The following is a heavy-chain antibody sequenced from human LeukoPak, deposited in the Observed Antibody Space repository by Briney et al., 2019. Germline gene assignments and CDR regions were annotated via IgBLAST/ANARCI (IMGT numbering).Heavy chain of an antibody. CDR1: GFTFSSYA. CDR2: ISYDGSNK. V-gene: IGHV3-30*04. D-gene: IGHD3-16*01. Sequence: TGGSLRLSCAASGFTFSSYAMHWVRQAPGKGLEWVAVISYDGSNKYYADSVKGRFTISRDNSKNTLYLQMNSLRAEDTAVYYCARGRRLWGSPDYWGQGTLVTVSS. J-gene: IGHJ4*02. CDR3: ARGRRLWGSPDY.